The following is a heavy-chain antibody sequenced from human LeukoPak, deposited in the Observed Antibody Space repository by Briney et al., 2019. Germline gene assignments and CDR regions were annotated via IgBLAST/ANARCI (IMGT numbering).Heavy chain of an antibody. CDR3: ARRPVEYSSSDHAFDI. Sequence: PSETLSLTCTVSGDSISRYYWSWIRQPPGETLEWIGDIYYSGSADYNPSLESRVTMSVDTSKKKFFLKLTSVTAADTAVYYCARRPVEYSSSDHAFDIWGQGTLVTVSS. V-gene: IGHV4-59*01. CDR1: GDSISRYY. CDR2: IYYSGSA. D-gene: IGHD6-6*01. J-gene: IGHJ3*02.